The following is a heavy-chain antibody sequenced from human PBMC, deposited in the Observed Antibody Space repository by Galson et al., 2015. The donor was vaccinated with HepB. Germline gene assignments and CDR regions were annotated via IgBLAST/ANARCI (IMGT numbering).Heavy chain of an antibody. CDR2: MNPNSGNT. J-gene: IGHJ6*03. V-gene: IGHV1-8*01. CDR3: ARGVRRQVQDPYYYYYMDV. D-gene: IGHD3-10*01. Sequence: SVKVSCKASGYTFTSYDINWVRQATGQGLEWMGWMNPNSGNTGYAQKFQGRVTMTRNTSISTAYMELSSLRSEDTAVYYCARGVRRQVQDPYYYYYMDVWGKGTTVTVSS. CDR1: GYTFTSYD.